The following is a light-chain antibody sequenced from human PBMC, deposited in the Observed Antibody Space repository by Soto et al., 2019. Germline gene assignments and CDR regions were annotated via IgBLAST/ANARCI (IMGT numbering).Light chain of an antibody. CDR1: SSNIGAGYD. V-gene: IGLV1-40*01. Sequence: QSVLTQPPSVSGAPGQRVTISCTGSSSNIGAGYDVHWYQQVPGTAPKLLIYGNINRPSGVPDRFSGSKSGTSASLAITGRQAEDEADYYCQSYDSSLSSWVFGGGTKVTVL. J-gene: IGLJ3*02. CDR2: GNI. CDR3: QSYDSSLSSWV.